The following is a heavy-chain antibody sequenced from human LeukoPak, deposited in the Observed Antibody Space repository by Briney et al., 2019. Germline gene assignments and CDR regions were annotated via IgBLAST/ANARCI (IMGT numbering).Heavy chain of an antibody. V-gene: IGHV3-21*01. D-gene: IGHD3-10*01. CDR1: GFTFSSYS. CDR2: ISSSSSYI. CDR3: ARDYYYGSGSYMYYFDY. Sequence: PGGSLRLSCAASGFTFSSYSMNWVRQAPGKGLEWVSSISSSSSYIYYADSVKGRFTISRDNAKNSLYLQMNSPRAEDTAVYYCARDYYYGSGSYMYYFDYWGQGTLVTVSS. J-gene: IGHJ4*02.